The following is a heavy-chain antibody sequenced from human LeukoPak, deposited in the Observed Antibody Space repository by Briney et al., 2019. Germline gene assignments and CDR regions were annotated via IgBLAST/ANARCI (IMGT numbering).Heavy chain of an antibody. V-gene: IGHV3-23*01. J-gene: IGHJ6*02. D-gene: IGHD1-26*01. CDR2: ISGSGGST. CDR3: AKEGGFDRTYYYYYYGMDV. CDR1: GFTFSSYA. Sequence: GGSLRLSCAASGFTFSSYAMSWVRQAPGKGLEWVSAISGSGGSTYYADSVKGRFTISRDNSKNTLYLQMNSLRAEDTAVYCCAKEGGFDRTYYYYYYGMDVWGQGTTVTVSS.